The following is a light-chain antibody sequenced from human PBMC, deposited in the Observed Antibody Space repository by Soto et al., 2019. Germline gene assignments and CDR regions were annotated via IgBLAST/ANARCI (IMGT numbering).Light chain of an antibody. CDR3: QQYGSSSPWT. V-gene: IGKV1-5*03. CDR2: KAS. J-gene: IGKJ1*01. CDR1: QSVGSW. Sequence: DIPMTQSPSTLSASVGDRVTITCRASQSVGSWLAWYQQKPGKAPKLLIYKASSLERGVPSRFSGSGSGTEFSLTISSLQPDDFASYHCQQYGSSSPWTFGQGTKVEIK.